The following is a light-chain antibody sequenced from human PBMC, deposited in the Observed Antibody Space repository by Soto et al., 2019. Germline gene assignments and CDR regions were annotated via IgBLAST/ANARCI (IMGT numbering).Light chain of an antibody. CDR3: QQSYSGLYT. CDR1: QTISRF. J-gene: IGKJ2*01. CDR2: AAS. Sequence: DIQMTQSPSSLSASVGDRVTITCRASQTISRFLSWYQKEPGKAPKLLIYAASTLQPGVPSRFSGSGSGTDFTLTIRSLQPEDFATYYCQQSYSGLYTFGQGTQLEIK. V-gene: IGKV1-39*01.